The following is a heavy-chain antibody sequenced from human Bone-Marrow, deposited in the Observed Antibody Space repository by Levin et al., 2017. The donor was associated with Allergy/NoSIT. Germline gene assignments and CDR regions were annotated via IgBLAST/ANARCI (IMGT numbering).Heavy chain of an antibody. CDR3: ARDGAKVPAAIMVDAFDS. Sequence: GESLKISCAASGFTFSSYAMHWVRQAPGKGLEWVAVISYDGSNKYYADSVKGRFTISRDNSKNTLYLQMNSLRAEDTAVYYCARDGAKVPAAIMVDAFDSWGQGTMVTVSS. CDR1: GFTFSSYA. CDR2: ISYDGSNK. D-gene: IGHD2-2*02. J-gene: IGHJ3*02. V-gene: IGHV3-30*04.